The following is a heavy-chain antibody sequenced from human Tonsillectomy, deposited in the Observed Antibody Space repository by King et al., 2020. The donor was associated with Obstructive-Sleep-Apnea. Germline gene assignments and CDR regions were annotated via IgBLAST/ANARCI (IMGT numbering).Heavy chain of an antibody. CDR3: ARIYGGNAFYYYYGMDV. D-gene: IGHD4-23*01. J-gene: IGHJ6*02. CDR2: ISYDGSNK. CDR1: GFTFSSYA. V-gene: IGHV3-30*04. Sequence: VQLVESGGGLVQPGRSLRLSCAASGFTFSSYAMHWVRQAPGKGLEWVAVISYDGSNKYYADSVKGRFTISRDNSKNTLYLQMNSLRAEDTAVYYCARIYGGNAFYYYYGMDVWGQGTTVTVSS.